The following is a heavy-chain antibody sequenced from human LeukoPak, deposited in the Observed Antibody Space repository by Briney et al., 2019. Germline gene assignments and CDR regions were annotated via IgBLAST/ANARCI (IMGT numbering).Heavy chain of an antibody. CDR1: GYTFTGYY. CDR3: ARSTVTTSRYYYYYGMDV. J-gene: IGHJ6*02. D-gene: IGHD4-17*01. Sequence: ASVKVSCKASGYTFTGYYMHWVRQAPGQGLEWMGRINPNSGGTNYAQKFQGRVTMTRDTSISTAYMELSRLRSEDTAVYYCARSTVTTSRYYYYYGMDVWGQGTTVTVSS. V-gene: IGHV1-2*06. CDR2: INPNSGGT.